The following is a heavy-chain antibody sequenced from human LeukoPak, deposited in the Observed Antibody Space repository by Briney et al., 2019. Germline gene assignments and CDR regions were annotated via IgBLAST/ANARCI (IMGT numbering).Heavy chain of an antibody. V-gene: IGHV1-69*04. CDR3: ATRDYGSGSYYGPKYYYYYYGMDV. J-gene: IGHJ6*02. CDR2: IIPILGIA. D-gene: IGHD3-10*01. CDR1: GGTFSSYA. Sequence: ASVKVSCKASGGTFSSYAISWVRQAPGQGLEWMGRIIPILGIANYAQKFQGRVTITADKSTSTAYMELSSLRSEDTAVYYCATRDYGSGSYYGPKYYYYYYGMDVWGQGTTVTVSS.